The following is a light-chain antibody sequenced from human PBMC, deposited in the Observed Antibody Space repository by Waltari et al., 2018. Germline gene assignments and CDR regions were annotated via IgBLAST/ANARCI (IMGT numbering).Light chain of an antibody. Sequence: RATHSCRASQSVSSSYLAWYQQKPGQAPRLLIYGASSRATGIPDRFSGSGSGTDFTLTISRLEPEDFAVYYCQQYGSSPTFGGGTKVEIK. J-gene: IGKJ4*01. CDR3: QQYGSSPT. CDR2: GAS. V-gene: IGKV3-20*01. CDR1: QSVSSSY.